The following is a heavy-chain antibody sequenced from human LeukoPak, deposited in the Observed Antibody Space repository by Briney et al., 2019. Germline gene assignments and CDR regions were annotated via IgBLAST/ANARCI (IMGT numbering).Heavy chain of an antibody. V-gene: IGHV4-59*01. CDR3: ARVGTMVRGVKLYYYYYMDV. D-gene: IGHD3-10*01. CDR1: GGSISNYY. Sequence: SETLSLTCTVSGGSISNYYWTWIRQPPGKGLEWIGYIYYSGSTNYNPSLKSRVTISVDTSKNQFSLKLSSVTAADTAVYYCARVGTMVRGVKLYYYYYMDVWGKGTTVTISS. J-gene: IGHJ6*03. CDR2: IYYSGST.